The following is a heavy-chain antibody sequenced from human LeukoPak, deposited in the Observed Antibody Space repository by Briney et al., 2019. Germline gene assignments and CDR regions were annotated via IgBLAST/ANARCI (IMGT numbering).Heavy chain of an antibody. CDR1: GFTFSSYA. CDR2: ISGSGGST. CDR3: AKDLGRGSSD. Sequence: GGSLRLSCADSGFTFSSYAMSWLRQAPGKGLEWVSAISGSGGSTYYADSVKGRFTIPRDKSKNTLYLQMNSLRAEDTAVYYCAKDLGRGSSDWGQGTLVTVSS. J-gene: IGHJ4*02. V-gene: IGHV3-23*01. D-gene: IGHD3-16*01.